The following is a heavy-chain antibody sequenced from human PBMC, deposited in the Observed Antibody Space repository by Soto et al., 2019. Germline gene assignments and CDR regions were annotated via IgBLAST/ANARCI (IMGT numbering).Heavy chain of an antibody. V-gene: IGHV2-5*02. J-gene: IGHJ6*02. CDR2: LYWDDDQ. CDR3: VQSRCGGDCLEIYSSHAYNGLDV. Sequence: QVTLKESGPTLVKPTQTLTLTCTVSGLSLRTTGVGVGWVRQPPGKALEWLALLYWDDDQRYSPSLRSRLTIAKDISEKQVVLTMTKMDTVDPATYYCVQSRCGGDCLEIYSSHAYNGLDVWGQGTTVTVSS. D-gene: IGHD2-21*02. CDR1: GLSLRTTGVG.